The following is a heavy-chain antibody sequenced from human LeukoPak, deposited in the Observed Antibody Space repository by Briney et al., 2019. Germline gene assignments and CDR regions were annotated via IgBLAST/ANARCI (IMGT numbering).Heavy chain of an antibody. V-gene: IGHV3-23*01. Sequence: GGSLRLSCAASGFTFSSYGMNWVRQAPGKGLEWVSAISGSGGSTYYADSVKGRFTISRDNSKNTLYLQMNSLRAEDTAVYYCAKGVRGVFDCWGQGTLVTVSS. CDR2: ISGSGGST. J-gene: IGHJ5*01. D-gene: IGHD3-10*01. CDR3: AKGVRGVFDC. CDR1: GFTFSSYG.